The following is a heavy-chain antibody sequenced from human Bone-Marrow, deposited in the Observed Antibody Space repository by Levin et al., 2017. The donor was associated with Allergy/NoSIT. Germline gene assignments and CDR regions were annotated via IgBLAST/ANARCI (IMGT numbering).Heavy chain of an antibody. CDR1: GYTLTHFS. CDR2: ISGYNGDT. CDR3: ARGWSAGSPTSYFDY. J-gene: IGHJ4*02. D-gene: IGHD2-15*01. V-gene: IGHV1-18*01. Sequence: ASVKVSCKASGYTLTHFSIGWVRQAPGQGLEYMGWISGYNGDTNYTKDFQDRLTLTTDTSTSTAYMELRNLIPNDTAVYYCARGWSAGSPTSYFDYGGQGTLVAVSS.